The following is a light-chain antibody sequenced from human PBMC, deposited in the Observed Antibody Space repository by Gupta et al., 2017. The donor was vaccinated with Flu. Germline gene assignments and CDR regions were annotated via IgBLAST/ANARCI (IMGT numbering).Light chain of an antibody. CDR2: EIS. CDR1: SSEGGGYNY. V-gene: IGLV2-14*01. J-gene: IGLJ1*01. Sequence: QSALTQPASVAGSPGQSNTISCTGTSSEGGGYNYVSWYQQHPAPALSLFIYEISNRASAASHRFSASTSATTAPLTISGLQAEADDYYYSSSYTSSMFVFGTGTKLTVL. CDR3: SSYTSSMFV.